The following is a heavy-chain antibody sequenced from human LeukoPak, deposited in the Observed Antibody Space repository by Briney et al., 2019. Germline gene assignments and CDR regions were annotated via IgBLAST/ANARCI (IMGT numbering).Heavy chain of an antibody. CDR3: ARDNRYCSGGSCYMTGAFDI. J-gene: IGHJ3*02. V-gene: IGHV1-46*01. Sequence: RASVKVSCKASGYTFTSYYMHWVRQAPGQGLEWMGIINPSGGSTSYAQKFQGRDTMTRDTSTSTVYMELSSLRSEDTAVYYCARDNRYCSGGSCYMTGAFDIWGQGTMVTVSS. CDR2: INPSGGST. CDR1: GYTFTSYY. D-gene: IGHD2-15*01.